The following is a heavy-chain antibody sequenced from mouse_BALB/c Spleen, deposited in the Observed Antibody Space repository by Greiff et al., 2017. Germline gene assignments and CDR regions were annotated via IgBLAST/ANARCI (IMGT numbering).Heavy chain of an antibody. CDR1: GFNIKDYY. V-gene: IGHV14-1*02. Sequence: VQLQQSGAELVRPGALVKLSCKASGFNIKDYYMHWVKQRPEQGLEWIGWIDPENGNTIYDPKFQGKASITADTSSNTAYLQLSSLTSEDTAVYYCARKYGNWYFDVWGAGTTVTVSS. CDR2: IDPENGNT. J-gene: IGHJ1*01. CDR3: ARKYGNWYFDV. D-gene: IGHD2-10*02.